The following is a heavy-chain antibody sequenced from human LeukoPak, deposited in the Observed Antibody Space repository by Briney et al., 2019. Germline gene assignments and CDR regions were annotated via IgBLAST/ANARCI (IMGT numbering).Heavy chain of an antibody. CDR2: INQDGTTQ. Sequence: GGSLRLSCVASGFPFSGYWMDWVRQAPGKGMEWVANINQDGTTQYFAPSVKGRFSISRDHAKHSLYQQINSLGAEDTAVYYCSRSLDYLGQGALVTVSS. CDR1: GFPFSGYW. CDR3: SRSLDY. J-gene: IGHJ4*02. V-gene: IGHV3-7*01.